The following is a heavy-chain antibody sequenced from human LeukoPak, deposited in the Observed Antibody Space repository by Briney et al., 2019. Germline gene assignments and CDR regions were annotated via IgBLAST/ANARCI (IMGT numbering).Heavy chain of an antibody. CDR2: ISYSGST. CDR3: ARGTGDWFDP. J-gene: IGHJ5*02. D-gene: IGHD7-27*01. Sequence: SETLSLTCTVSGGSISTSTYYWGWIRQPPGKGLEWIGSISYSGSTYNNPSLKSRVTISVDTSKNQFSLKLSSVTAADTAVYYCARGTGDWFDPWGQGTLVTVSS. CDR1: GGSISTSTYY. V-gene: IGHV4-39*01.